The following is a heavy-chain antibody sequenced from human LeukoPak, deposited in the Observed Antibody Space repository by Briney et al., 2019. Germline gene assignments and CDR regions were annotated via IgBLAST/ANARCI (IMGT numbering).Heavy chain of an antibody. D-gene: IGHD2-21*02. CDR2: ISGSGGST. Sequence: QTGGSLRLSCAASGFTFNNYAMNWVRQAPGKGLEWVSAISGSGGSTYYADSVKGRCTISRDNSKSSLYLQMNSLRAEDTAVYYCAKDQHIVLVTALDYWGQGTLVTVSS. CDR1: GFTFNNYA. J-gene: IGHJ4*02. V-gene: IGHV3-23*01. CDR3: AKDQHIVLVTALDY.